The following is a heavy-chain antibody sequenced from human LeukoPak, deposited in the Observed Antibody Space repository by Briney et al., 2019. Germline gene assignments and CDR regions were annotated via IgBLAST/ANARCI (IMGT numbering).Heavy chain of an antibody. CDR3: ARDVSGAVGNWFDP. V-gene: IGHV1-2*02. CDR2: INPNSGGT. J-gene: IGHJ5*02. Sequence: GASVKVSCKVSGYTLTQLSMHWVRQAPGQGLEWMGWINPNSGGTNYAQKFQGRVTMTRDTSISTAYMELSRLRSDDTAVYYCARDVSGAVGNWFDPWGQGTLVTVSS. D-gene: IGHD6-13*01. CDR1: GYTLTQLS.